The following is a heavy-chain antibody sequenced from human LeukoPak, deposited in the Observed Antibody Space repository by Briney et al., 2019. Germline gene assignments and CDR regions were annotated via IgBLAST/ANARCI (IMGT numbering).Heavy chain of an antibody. D-gene: IGHD6-6*01. CDR2: MNPNSGNT. V-gene: IGHV1-8*01. J-gene: IGHJ6*03. CDR3: ARGPTIAYSSSNYMDV. CDR1: GYTFTSYD. Sequence: ASVKVSCKASGYTFTSYDINWVRQATGQGLEWMGWMNPNSGNTGYAQKFQGRVTMTRNTSISTACMELSSLRSEDTAVYYCARGPTIAYSSSNYMDVWGKGTTVTVSS.